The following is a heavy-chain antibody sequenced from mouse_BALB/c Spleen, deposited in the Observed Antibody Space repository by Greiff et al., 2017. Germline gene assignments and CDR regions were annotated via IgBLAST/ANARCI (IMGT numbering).Heavy chain of an antibody. J-gene: IGHJ4*01. D-gene: IGHD2-10*02. CDR2: ISSGSSTI. Sequence: EVQLVESGGGLVQPGGSRKLSCAASGFTFSSFGMHWVRQAPEKGLEWVAYISSGSSTIYYADTVKGRFTISRDNPKNTLFLQMTSLRSEGTAMYYCARSKYGKGAMDYWGQGTSVTVSS. CDR3: ARSKYGKGAMDY. CDR1: GFTFSSFG. V-gene: IGHV5-17*02.